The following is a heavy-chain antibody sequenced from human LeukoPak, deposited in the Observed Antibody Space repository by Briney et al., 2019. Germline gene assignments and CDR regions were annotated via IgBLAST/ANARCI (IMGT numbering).Heavy chain of an antibody. J-gene: IGHJ4*02. CDR2: INTNTGNP. V-gene: IGHV7-4-1*02. D-gene: IGHD3-22*01. CDR1: GYNFTRYA. Sequence: GASVKVSCKASGYNFTRYAMNWVRQAPGQGLEWMGWINTNTGNPTYAQGFTGRFVFSLDTSVSTAYLQISSLKAEDTAVYYCARDYYYDSSGYYWAYFDYWGQGTLVTVSS. CDR3: ARDYYYDSSGYYWAYFDY.